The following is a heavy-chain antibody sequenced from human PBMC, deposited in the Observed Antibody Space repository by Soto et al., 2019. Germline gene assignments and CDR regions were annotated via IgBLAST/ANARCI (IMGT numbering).Heavy chain of an antibody. V-gene: IGHV3-7*01. CDR3: ARDSITGKYYYGSGSYWGWFDP. D-gene: IGHD3-10*01. CDR2: IKQDGSEK. CDR1: VFTFSSYW. J-gene: IGHJ5*02. Sequence: WWSLRLSCAASVFTFSSYWMSWFRQAPGKGLEWVANIKQDGSEKYYVDSVKGRFTISRDNAKNSLYLQMNSLRAENTAVYYSARDSITGKYYYGSGSYWGWFDPWGQGTLVTVSS.